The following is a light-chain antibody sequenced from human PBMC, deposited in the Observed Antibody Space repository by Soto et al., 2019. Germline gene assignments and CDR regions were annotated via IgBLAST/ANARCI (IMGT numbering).Light chain of an antibody. CDR2: LEGSGSY. Sequence: QSVLTQSSSASAFLGSSVKLTCTLSSGHSTYIIAWHQQQPGKAPRYLMKLEGSGSYNKGSGIPDRFSGSSSRADRYLTISNHQFEDEADYYCETWETRVVGFGGRTKLTVL. J-gene: IGLJ2*01. CDR1: SGHSTYI. V-gene: IGLV4-60*02. CDR3: ETWETRVVG.